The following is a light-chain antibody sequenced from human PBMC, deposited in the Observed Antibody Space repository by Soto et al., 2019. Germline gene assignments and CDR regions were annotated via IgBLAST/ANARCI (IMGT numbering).Light chain of an antibody. CDR3: SSYTGSSTLYV. CDR2: EVS. J-gene: IGLJ1*01. V-gene: IGLV2-14*01. Sequence: QSALTQPASVSGSPGQSITISCTGTSSDVGGYNYVSWYQQHPGKAPKLMIYEVSNRPSGVSIRFSGSKSGNTASLTISGLQAEDESEYYCSSYTGSSTLYVFGTGTKVTVL. CDR1: SSDVGGYNY.